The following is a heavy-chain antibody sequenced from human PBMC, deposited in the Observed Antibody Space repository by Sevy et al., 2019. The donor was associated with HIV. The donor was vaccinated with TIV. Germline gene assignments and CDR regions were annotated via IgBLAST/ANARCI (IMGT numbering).Heavy chain of an antibody. Sequence: GGSLRLSYAASGFTFSSYEISWVRQAPGKGLEWVSYISSSGDTIDYADSVRGRFTISRDNAKKSLYLQMNSLRAEDTAVYYCAKRGGQYDLGMDVWGQWTTVTVSS. CDR2: ISSSGDTI. D-gene: IGHD3-3*01. V-gene: IGHV3-48*03. CDR1: GFTFSSYE. CDR3: AKRGGQYDLGMDV. J-gene: IGHJ6*02.